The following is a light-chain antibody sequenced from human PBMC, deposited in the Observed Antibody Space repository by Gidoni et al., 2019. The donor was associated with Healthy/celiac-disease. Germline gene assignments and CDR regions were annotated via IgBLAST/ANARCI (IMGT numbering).Light chain of an antibody. CDR1: QSVSSSY. V-gene: IGKV3-20*01. CDR3: QQYGSSLRT. Sequence: EIVLTQSPGTLSLSPGERATLSCRASQSVSSSYLAWYQQKPGQAPRLLIYGASSRATGIPDRFSGSGSGTDFTLTIGRLEPEDFAVYYCQQYGSSLRTFXXXTKLEIK. J-gene: IGKJ2*01. CDR2: GAS.